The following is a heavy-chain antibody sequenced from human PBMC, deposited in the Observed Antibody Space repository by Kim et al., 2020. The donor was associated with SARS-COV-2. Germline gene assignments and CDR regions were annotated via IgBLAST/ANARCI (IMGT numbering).Heavy chain of an antibody. V-gene: IGHV3-48*04. J-gene: IGHJ4*02. D-gene: IGHD2-21*02. CDR3: ARDSVVTRYFDY. Sequence: YYADAVKGRCTISRDNAKNSLYLQMNSRRAEDTAVYYWARDSVVTRYFDYWGQGTLVTVSS.